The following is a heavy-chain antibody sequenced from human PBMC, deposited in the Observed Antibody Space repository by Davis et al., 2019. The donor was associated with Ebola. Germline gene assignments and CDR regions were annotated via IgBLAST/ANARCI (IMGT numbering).Heavy chain of an antibody. V-gene: IGHV1-46*01. D-gene: IGHD2-2*01. CDR2: INPSGGST. CDR3: ARVPGYCSSTSCYPFDP. J-gene: IGHJ5*02. Sequence: ASVKVSCKASGYTFTSYYMHWVRQAPGHGLEWMGIINPSGGSTSYAQKFQGRVTMTRDTSTTTVYMELSSLRSEDTAVYYCARVPGYCSSTSCYPFDPWGQGTLVTVSS. CDR1: GYTFTSYY.